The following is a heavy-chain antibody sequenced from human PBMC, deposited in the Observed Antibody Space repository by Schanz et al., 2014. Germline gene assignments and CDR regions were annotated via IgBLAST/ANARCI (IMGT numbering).Heavy chain of an antibody. CDR3: ARAADNWNSFYYGMDV. J-gene: IGHJ6*02. CDR1: GFTFNNFG. CDR2: IKQDGSEK. D-gene: IGHD1-20*01. V-gene: IGHV3-7*01. Sequence: EVQLVESGGGLVKPGGSLRLSCAASGFTFNNFGMNWVRQAPGKGLEWVANIKQDGSEKNYVDSVKGRFTISRDNAQNSLYLQMNSLRAEDTAVYYCARAADNWNSFYYGMDVWGQGTTVTVSS.